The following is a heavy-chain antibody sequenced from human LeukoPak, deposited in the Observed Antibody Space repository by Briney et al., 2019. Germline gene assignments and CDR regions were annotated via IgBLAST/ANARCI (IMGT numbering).Heavy chain of an antibody. CDR2: IIPIFGSA. D-gene: IGHD6-6*01. CDR3: ARDRSFSSPDAFDI. V-gene: IGHV1-69*05. J-gene: IGHJ3*02. Sequence: SVKVSCKASGGTFSSYTVSWVRQAPGQGLEWMGGIIPIFGSANYAQKFQGRVTITTDESTSTTYMELSSLRSEDTAMYYCARDRSFSSPDAFDIRGQGTMVTVSS. CDR1: GGTFSSYT.